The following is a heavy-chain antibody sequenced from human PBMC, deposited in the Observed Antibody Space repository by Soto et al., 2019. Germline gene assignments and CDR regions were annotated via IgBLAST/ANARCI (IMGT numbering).Heavy chain of an antibody. CDR3: AREGRP. Sequence: EVQLVESGGGLVQPGGSLRLSCAASGFTVSSNYMSWVRQAPGKGLEWVSVIYSGGSTYFADSVKDRFSISRDTAKNTLHLRMNSLGAAATAVYYGAREGRPWGEGTLVMVSS. V-gene: IGHV3-66*01. J-gene: IGHJ5*02. CDR2: IYSGGST. D-gene: IGHD2-15*01. CDR1: GFTVSSNY.